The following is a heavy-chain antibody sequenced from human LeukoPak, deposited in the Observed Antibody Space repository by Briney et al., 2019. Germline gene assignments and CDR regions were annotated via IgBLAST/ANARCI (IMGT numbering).Heavy chain of an antibody. V-gene: IGHV1-24*01. D-gene: IGHD2-2*01. CDR2: FDPEDGET. CDR1: GYTLTELS. J-gene: IGHJ5*02. CDR3: ATFYRSTRLGYWFDR. Sequence: GASVKVSCKVSGYTLTELSMHWVRQAPGKGLEWVGGFDPEDGETIYAQKFQGRVTMTEDTSTDTAYMELSSLRSEDTAVYYCATFYRSTRLGYWFDRWGQGTLVTVSS.